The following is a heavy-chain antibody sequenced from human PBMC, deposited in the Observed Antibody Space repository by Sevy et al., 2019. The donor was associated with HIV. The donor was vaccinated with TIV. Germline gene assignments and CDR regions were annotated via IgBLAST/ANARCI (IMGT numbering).Heavy chain of an antibody. J-gene: IGHJ4*02. V-gene: IGHV3-15*01. CDR2: IKRKTDGGKT. Sequence: GGSLRLSCGVSGFTFSHAWMSWVRQSPGKGLEWVGRIKRKTDGGKTDYAAPVKGRFTISRDDSKNMVYLQMKSLKSEDTAVYYCTTDRRSTDSGNYRGFDYWGQGTLVTVSS. D-gene: IGHD1-26*01. CDR3: TTDRRSTDSGNYRGFDY. CDR1: GFTFSHAW.